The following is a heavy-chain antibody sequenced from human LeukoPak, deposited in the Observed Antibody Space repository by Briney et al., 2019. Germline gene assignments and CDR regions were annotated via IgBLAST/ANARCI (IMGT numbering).Heavy chain of an antibody. CDR3: ARGMWDYGDYGDAFDI. V-gene: IGHV1-2*02. Sequence: ASVKVSCKASGYTFTGYYMHWVRQAPGQALGWMGWINTNSGGTNYAQKFQGRVTMTRDTAISTAYMELSRLRSDDTAVYYCARGMWDYGDYGDAFDIWGQGTMVTVSS. CDR1: GYTFTGYY. CDR2: INTNSGGT. D-gene: IGHD4-17*01. J-gene: IGHJ3*02.